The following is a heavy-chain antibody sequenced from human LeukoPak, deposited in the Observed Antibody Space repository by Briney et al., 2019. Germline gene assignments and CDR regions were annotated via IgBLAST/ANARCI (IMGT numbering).Heavy chain of an antibody. CDR3: AKEVIRYWYFDP. V-gene: IGHV3-23*01. D-gene: IGHD2-21*01. Sequence: PGGSLRLSCAASGFTFGSYAMTWVRQAPGKGLEWVSVITGSGDNTYYADSVKGRFTISRDNSKNTLYLQMNSLRAEDTAVYYCAKEVIRYWYFDPWGRGTLVTVSS. CDR2: ITGSGDNT. J-gene: IGHJ2*01. CDR1: GFTFGSYA.